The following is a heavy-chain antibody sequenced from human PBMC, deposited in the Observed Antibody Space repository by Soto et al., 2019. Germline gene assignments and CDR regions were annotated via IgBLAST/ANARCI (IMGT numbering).Heavy chain of an antibody. CDR3: ARENRAITIFGGDYYYGMDV. D-gene: IGHD3-3*01. Sequence: GGSLRLSCAASGFTFSSYSMNWVRQAPGKGLEWVSSISSSSSYIYYADSVKGRFTISRDNAKNSLYLQMNSLRAEDTAVYYCARENRAITIFGGDYYYGMDVWGQGTTVTVSS. CDR2: ISSSSSYI. J-gene: IGHJ6*02. CDR1: GFTFSSYS. V-gene: IGHV3-21*01.